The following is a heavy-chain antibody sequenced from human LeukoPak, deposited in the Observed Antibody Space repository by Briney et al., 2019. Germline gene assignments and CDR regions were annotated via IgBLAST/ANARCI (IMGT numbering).Heavy chain of an antibody. J-gene: IGHJ4*02. Sequence: GGSLRLSCAASGFTFSSYSMNWVRQAPGKGLEWVSYISSSSSTIYYADSVKGRFTISRDNAKNSLYLQMNSLRAEDTAVYYCARVISSGWYLVDYWGQGTLVTVSS. D-gene: IGHD6-19*01. CDR2: ISSSSSTI. CDR3: ARVISSGWYLVDY. CDR1: GFTFSSYS. V-gene: IGHV3-48*01.